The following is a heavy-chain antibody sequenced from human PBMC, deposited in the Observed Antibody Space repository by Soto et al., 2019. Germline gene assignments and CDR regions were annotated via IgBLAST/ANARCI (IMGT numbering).Heavy chain of an antibody. V-gene: IGHV1-69*12. J-gene: IGHJ3*02. CDR2: IIPIFGTA. CDR1: GGTFSSYA. CDR3: ARGRDSYPSLVVVAAPDAFDI. D-gene: IGHD2-15*01. Sequence: QVQLVQSGAEVKKPGSSVKVSCKASGGTFSSYAISWVRQAPGQGLEWMGGIIPIFGTANYAQKFQGRVTITADESTSTAYMELSSLRSEDTAVYYCARGRDSYPSLVVVAAPDAFDIWGQGTMVTVSS.